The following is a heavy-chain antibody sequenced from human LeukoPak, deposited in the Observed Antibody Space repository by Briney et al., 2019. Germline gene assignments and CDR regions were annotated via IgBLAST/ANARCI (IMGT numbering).Heavy chain of an antibody. CDR1: GGSISSSSYY. D-gene: IGHD3-22*01. CDR3: ARHSLKYYYDSSGYWTPYYYYYMDV. J-gene: IGHJ6*03. CDR2: IYYSGST. V-gene: IGHV4-39*01. Sequence: PSETLSLTCTVSGGSISSSSYYWGWIRQPPGKGLEWIGSIYYSGSTYYNPSLKSRVTISVDTSKNQFSLKLSSVTAADTAVYYCARHSLKYYYDSSGYWTPYYYYYMDVWGKGTTVTISS.